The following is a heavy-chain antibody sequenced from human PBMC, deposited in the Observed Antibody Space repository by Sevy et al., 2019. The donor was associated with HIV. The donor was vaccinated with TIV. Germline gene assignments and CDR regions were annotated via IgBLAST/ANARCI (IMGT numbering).Heavy chain of an antibody. Sequence: GGSLRLSCAASGFTFNRYWMSWVRQAPGKGLEWVANIKQDESEKHYADSVKGRFTISRDNTKNSLFLQLDTVRDEDSAIYSCAKIDDGDFGGVVRVWGQGTMVTVSS. V-gene: IGHV3-7*03. D-gene: IGHD2-21*01. CDR1: GFTFNRYW. J-gene: IGHJ3*01. CDR2: IKQDESEK. CDR3: AKIDDGDFGGVVRV.